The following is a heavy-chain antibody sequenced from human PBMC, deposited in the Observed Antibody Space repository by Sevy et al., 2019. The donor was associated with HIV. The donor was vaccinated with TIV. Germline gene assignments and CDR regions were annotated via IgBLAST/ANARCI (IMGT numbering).Heavy chain of an antibody. CDR3: ARRRGLYYFDY. J-gene: IGHJ4*02. D-gene: IGHD3-10*01. CDR2: IYYSGST. Sequence: SETLSHTCTVSGGSISSSSYYWGWIRQPPGKGLEWIGSIYYSGSTYYNPSLKSRVTISVDTSKNQFSLKLSSVTAADTAVYYCARRRGLYYFDYWGQGTLVTVSS. CDR1: GGSISSSSYY. V-gene: IGHV4-39*01.